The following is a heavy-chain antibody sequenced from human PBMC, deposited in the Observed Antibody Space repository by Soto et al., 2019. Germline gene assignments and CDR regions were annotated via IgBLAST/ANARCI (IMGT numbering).Heavy chain of an antibody. CDR1: GGSISNYY. Sequence: SETLSLTCTVSGGSISNYYWSWIRQPPGKGPEWIGYIYSSGSTHYNPSLQSRVTISIDTSKNQVSLKVNSVTAADTAVYYCARDHPHSYGVYYFDYWGQGTPVTVSS. J-gene: IGHJ4*02. CDR3: ARDHPHSYGVYYFDY. V-gene: IGHV4-59*01. CDR2: IYSSGST. D-gene: IGHD5-18*01.